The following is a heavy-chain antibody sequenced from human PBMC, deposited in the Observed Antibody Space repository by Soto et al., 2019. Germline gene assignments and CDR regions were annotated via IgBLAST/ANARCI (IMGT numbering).Heavy chain of an antibody. J-gene: IGHJ3*02. CDR3: ARNVITAAGTLGTFDI. D-gene: IGHD6-13*01. V-gene: IGHV2-70*11. CDR2: IDWDNDK. Sequence: SGPTLVNPTQTLTLTCTFSGFSLRTSGMCVSWIRQPPGKALEWLARIDWDNDKYYSTSLKTRLTISKDTSKNQVVLTVTNMDPVDTATYYCARNVITAAGTLGTFDIWGQGTVVTVS. CDR1: GFSLRTSGMC.